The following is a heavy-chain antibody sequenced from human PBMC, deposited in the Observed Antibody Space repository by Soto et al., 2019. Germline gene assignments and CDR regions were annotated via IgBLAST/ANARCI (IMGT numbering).Heavy chain of an antibody. Sequence: PGGSLRLSCAASGFTFSSYGMHWVRQAPGKGLEWVAVISYDGSNKYYADSVKGRFTISRDNSKNTLYLQMNSLRAEDTAVYYCAKDHGIAGAYGMDVWGQGTTVTVSS. D-gene: IGHD6-13*01. V-gene: IGHV3-30*18. CDR2: ISYDGSNK. CDR3: AKDHGIAGAYGMDV. CDR1: GFTFSSYG. J-gene: IGHJ6*02.